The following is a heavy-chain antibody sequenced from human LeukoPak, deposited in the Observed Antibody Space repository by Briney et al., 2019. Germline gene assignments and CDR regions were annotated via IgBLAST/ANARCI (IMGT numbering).Heavy chain of an antibody. V-gene: IGHV1-2*02. CDR1: GYTFTGYY. J-gene: IGHJ4*02. CDR2: INPNSGGT. Sequence: ASVKVSCKASGYTFTGYYMHWVRQAPGQGLEWMGWINPNSGGTNYAQKFQGRVTMTRDTSISTAYMELSRLRSDDTAVYYCARARITMIVVVTKPFDYWGQGTQVTVSS. CDR3: ARARITMIVVVTKPFDY. D-gene: IGHD3-22*01.